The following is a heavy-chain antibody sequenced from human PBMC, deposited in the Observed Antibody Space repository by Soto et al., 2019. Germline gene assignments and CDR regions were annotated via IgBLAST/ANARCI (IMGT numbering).Heavy chain of an antibody. Sequence: GSLRLSCAASGFTFSSYAVSWVRQDPGKGPEWISSISGSRSTIYYADSVKGRFTISRDNSKNTLYLQMSSLRAEETAVYYCAKVFYYYDRSGYYYFDYWGQGTLVTVSS. D-gene: IGHD3-22*01. J-gene: IGHJ4*02. V-gene: IGHV3-23*01. CDR3: AKVFYYYDRSGYYYFDY. CDR1: GFTFSSYA. CDR2: ISGSRSTI.